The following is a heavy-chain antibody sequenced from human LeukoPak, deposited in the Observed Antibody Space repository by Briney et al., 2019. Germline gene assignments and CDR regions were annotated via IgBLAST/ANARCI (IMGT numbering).Heavy chain of an antibody. J-gene: IGHJ4*02. V-gene: IGHV3-7*01. Sequence: GWSLRLSCAASGFIFTNYFMSWVRQAPGKGLEWVASIKHDGSEKYYVDSVRGRFTISRDNTMNSLYLQMSSLRAEDTAVYYCATDRGWRTSGYYLYYFEYWGQGTLVTFSS. CDR2: IKHDGSEK. CDR1: GFIFTNYF. D-gene: IGHD3-3*01. CDR3: ATDRGWRTSGYYLYYFEY.